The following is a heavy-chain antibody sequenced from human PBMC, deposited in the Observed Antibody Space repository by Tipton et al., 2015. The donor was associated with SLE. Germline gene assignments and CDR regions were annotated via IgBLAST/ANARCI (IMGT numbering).Heavy chain of an antibody. V-gene: IGHV3-7*01. J-gene: IGHJ4*02. CDR3: ARDRLSVAERDLDN. CDR1: GFTFNNHA. CDR2: INQDENVQ. D-gene: IGHD6-6*01. Sequence: GSLRLSCAASGFTFNNHAMTWVRQAPGKGLEWVANINQDENVQNYVDSVRGRFTISRDNTKNSLYLQMSSLRAEDTAVYYCARDRLSVAERDLDNWGQGTLVTVSS.